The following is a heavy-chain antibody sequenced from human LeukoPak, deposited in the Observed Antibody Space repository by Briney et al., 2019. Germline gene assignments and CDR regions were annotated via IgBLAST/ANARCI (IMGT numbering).Heavy chain of an antibody. J-gene: IGHJ3*02. CDR2: NSPSGGST. D-gene: IGHD2-2*01. CDR3: AIYCSSTSCYREAFDI. V-gene: IGHV1-46*03. CDR1: AYTFTSYY. Sequence: ASVKVSCKASAYTFTSYYMHWVRQAPRQGIEWMGVNSPSGGSTSYAQKFQGRVTMTRDTSTSTVYMELSSLRSEDTAVYYWAIYCSSTSCYREAFDIRGQGTMVTVSS.